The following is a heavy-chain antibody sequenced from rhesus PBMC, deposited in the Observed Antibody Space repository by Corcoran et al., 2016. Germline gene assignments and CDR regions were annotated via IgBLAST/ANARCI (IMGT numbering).Heavy chain of an antibody. CDR3: TRAPTVAPLDY. V-gene: IGHV1-180*01. J-gene: IGHJ4*01. D-gene: IGHD4-29*01. CDR2: ISQYNGNK. Sequence: QVQLVQSGAEIKQPGASVTLSCKASGYTFPSYYMHWVRQAPGQGLEGKELISQYNGNKGYAQNVQGRDTITTDTATSTGYMELSSLRSEDTAVYYCTRAPTVAPLDYWGQGVLVTVSS. CDR1: GYTFPSYY.